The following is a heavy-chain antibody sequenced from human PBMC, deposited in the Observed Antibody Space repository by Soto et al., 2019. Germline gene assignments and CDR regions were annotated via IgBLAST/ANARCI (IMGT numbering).Heavy chain of an antibody. J-gene: IGHJ6*02. Sequence: QVQLVQSGAEVKKPGASVKVSCKASGYTFTSYDINWVRRATGQGLEWMGWMNPNSGNTGYAQKFQGRVTMTRNTSISTAYMELSSLRSEDTAVYYCARGGVLRYFDWLSDYYYYGMDVWGQGTTVTVSS. CDR2: MNPNSGNT. CDR1: GYTFTSYD. V-gene: IGHV1-8*01. CDR3: ARGGVLRYFDWLSDYYYYGMDV. D-gene: IGHD3-9*01.